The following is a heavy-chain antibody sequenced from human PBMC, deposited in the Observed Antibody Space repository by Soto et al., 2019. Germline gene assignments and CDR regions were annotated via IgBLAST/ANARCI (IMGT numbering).Heavy chain of an antibody. J-gene: IGHJ6*02. V-gene: IGHV4-34*04. D-gene: IGHD1-26*01. CDR2: INHSGST. CDR1: GGSFSDYY. CDR3: SSTYELRPGSYYYRSDV. Sequence: SETLSLTCAVYGGSFSDYYWSWIRQPPGKGLEWIGEINHSGSTNKTPAVSGKGTMSIDTSNNKISLRLSSETAADTDVYYCSSTYELRPGSYYYRSDVWGQGTTVTVSS.